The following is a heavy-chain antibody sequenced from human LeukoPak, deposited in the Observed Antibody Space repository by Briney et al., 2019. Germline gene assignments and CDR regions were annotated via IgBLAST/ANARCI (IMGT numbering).Heavy chain of an antibody. CDR3: ARVSQWELPYFDY. CDR2: INAGNGNT. J-gene: IGHJ4*02. D-gene: IGHD1-26*01. V-gene: IGHV1-3*01. CDR1: GYTFTSYA. Sequence: ASVKVSCKASGYTFTSYAMHWVRQAPGQRLEWMGWINAGNGNTKYSQKFQGRVTITRDTSASTAYMELSSLRSEDTAVYYCARVSQWELPYFDYWGQGTLVTVSS.